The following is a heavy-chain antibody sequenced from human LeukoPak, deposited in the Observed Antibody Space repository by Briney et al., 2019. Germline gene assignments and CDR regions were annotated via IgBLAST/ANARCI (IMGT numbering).Heavy chain of an antibody. Sequence: GSSVKVSCKASGYTFTGYYMHWVRQAPGQGREWMGWINPNSGGTNYAQKFQGTVTMTRDTSISTAYMELSRLRSADTAVYYRARPYSGSYEGSYFDYWGQGTLVTVSP. D-gene: IGHD1-26*01. CDR2: INPNSGGT. CDR1: GYTFTGYY. V-gene: IGHV1-2*02. J-gene: IGHJ4*02. CDR3: ARPYSGSYEGSYFDY.